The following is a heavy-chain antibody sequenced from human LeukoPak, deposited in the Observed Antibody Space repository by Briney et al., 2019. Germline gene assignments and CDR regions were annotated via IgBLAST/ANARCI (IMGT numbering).Heavy chain of an antibody. CDR3: ARDSYYGSGSYYN. V-gene: IGHV3-74*01. Sequence: GGSLRLSCAASGFTFSSHWMHWVRQAPGKGLVWVSRINSDGSSTTYADSVKGRFTISRDNAKNTLYLQMNSLRAEDTAVYYCARDSYYGSGSYYNWGQGTLVTVSS. CDR2: INSDGSST. D-gene: IGHD3-10*01. J-gene: IGHJ4*02. CDR1: GFTFSSHW.